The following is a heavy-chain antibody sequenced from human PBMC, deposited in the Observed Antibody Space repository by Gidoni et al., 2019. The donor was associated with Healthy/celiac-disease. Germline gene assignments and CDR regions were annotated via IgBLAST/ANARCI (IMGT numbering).Heavy chain of an antibody. J-gene: IGHJ4*02. D-gene: IGHD6-13*01. CDR2: ISSSGSTI. CDR1: GFTFSSYE. CDR3: ASIAAAGDYFDY. V-gene: IGHV3-48*03. Sequence: EVQLVESGGGLVQPGGSLRLSCAASGFTFSSYEMNWVRQAPGKGREWVSYISSSGSTIYYADSVKGRFTISRDNAKNSLYLQMNSLRAEDTAVYYCASIAAAGDYFDYWGQGTLVTVSS.